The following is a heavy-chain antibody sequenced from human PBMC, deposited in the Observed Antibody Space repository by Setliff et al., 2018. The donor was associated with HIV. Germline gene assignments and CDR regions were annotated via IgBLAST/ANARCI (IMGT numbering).Heavy chain of an antibody. Sequence: SETLSLTCIVSGGSVSGYKWSWIRQSPGKGLEWIGYIYPSGSATYNPSLKSRVTISIDTSKNQFSLRLASVTAADTAVYYCARRDYNFSGTFDIWGQGTMVTVSS. V-gene: IGHV4-59*08. J-gene: IGHJ3*02. D-gene: IGHD3-3*01. CDR1: GGSVSGYK. CDR2: IYPSGSA. CDR3: ARRDYNFSGTFDI.